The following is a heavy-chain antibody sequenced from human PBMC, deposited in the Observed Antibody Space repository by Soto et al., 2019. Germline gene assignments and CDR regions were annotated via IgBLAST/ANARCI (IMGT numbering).Heavy chain of an antibody. D-gene: IGHD6-13*01. CDR3: VRFGGAAAGPGDY. Sequence: EVQLVESGGGLVQPGGSLRLSCVASEFTFSSYEMNWVRQAPGKGLEWVSYISSSGTTIYYTDSVKGRFTSSRDNAKKSLYRQMNSLRAEDTAVYYCVRFGGAAAGPGDYWGQGTLVTVSS. CDR1: EFTFSSYE. J-gene: IGHJ4*02. V-gene: IGHV3-48*03. CDR2: ISSSGTTI.